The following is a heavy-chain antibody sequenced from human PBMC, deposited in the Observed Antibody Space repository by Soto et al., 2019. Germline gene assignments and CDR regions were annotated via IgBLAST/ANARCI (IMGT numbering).Heavy chain of an antibody. J-gene: IGHJ4*02. D-gene: IGHD3-16*01. CDR3: ARAYEGDYFDY. CDR2: IIPILGIS. V-gene: IGHV1-69*02. CDR1: GGTFSSYT. Sequence: ASVKVSCKASGGTFSSYTFSWVRQAPGQGLEWMGRIIPILGISNYAQKFQGRVTVTADNSKNTLYLQMNSLRAEDTAVYYCARAYEGDYFDYWGQGTLVTVSS.